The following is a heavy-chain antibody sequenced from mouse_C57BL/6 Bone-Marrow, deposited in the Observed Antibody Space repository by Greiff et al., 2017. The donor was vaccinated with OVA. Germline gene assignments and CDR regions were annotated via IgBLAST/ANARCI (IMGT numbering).Heavy chain of an antibody. D-gene: IGHD1-1*01. CDR2: IDPETGGT. CDR1: GYTFTDYE. CDR3: TRSLYYGSRGWYFDV. V-gene: IGHV1-15*01. Sequence: QVQLQQSGAELVRPGASVTLSCKASGYTFTDYEMHWVKQTPVHGLEWIGAIDPETGGTAYNQKFKGKAILTADKSSSTAYMELRSLTSEDSAVYYCTRSLYYGSRGWYFDVWGTGTTVTVSS. J-gene: IGHJ1*03.